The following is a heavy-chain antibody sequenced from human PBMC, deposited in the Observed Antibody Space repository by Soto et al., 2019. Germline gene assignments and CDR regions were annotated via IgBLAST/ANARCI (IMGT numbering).Heavy chain of an antibody. Sequence: PSETLSLTCTVSGGSISSYYWSWIRQPPGKGLEWIGYIYDSGSTNYNPSLKSRVTISVDTSKNQFSLKLSSVTAAVTAVYYCAKMALYCGGDCYVPIYDVDNWGQGALGTAPQ. CDR1: GGSISSYY. V-gene: IGHV4-59*01. CDR2: IYDSGST. CDR3: AKMALYCGGDCYVPIYDVDN. D-gene: IGHD2-21*02. J-gene: IGHJ4*02.